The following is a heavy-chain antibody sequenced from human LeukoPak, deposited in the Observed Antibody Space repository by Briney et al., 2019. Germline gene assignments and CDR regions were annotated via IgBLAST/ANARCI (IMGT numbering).Heavy chain of an antibody. V-gene: IGHV1-2*06. D-gene: IGHD4-17*01. CDR1: GYTFTGYY. Sequence: ASVRVSCKASGYTFTGYYMHWVRQAPGQGLEWMGRINPNSGGTNYAQKFQGRVTMTRDTSISTAYMELSRLRSDDTAVYYCAREGDDYGDYRYFDYWGQGTLVTVSS. CDR2: INPNSGGT. CDR3: AREGDDYGDYRYFDY. J-gene: IGHJ4*02.